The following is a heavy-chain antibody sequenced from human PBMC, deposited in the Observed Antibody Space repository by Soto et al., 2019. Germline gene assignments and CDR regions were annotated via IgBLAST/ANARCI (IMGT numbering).Heavy chain of an antibody. CDR1: GVSISSGCYY. V-gene: IGHV4-31*03. CDR3: ASVSGGVYAYY. J-gene: IGHJ6*01. Sequence: PSETLSPICTVSGVSISSGCYYWSWIRQHPVKGLEWIGHHYYSGRTYYNPSLKSRVNLSVDASATHFPLTLKPLTAAASATPYCASVSGGVYAYY. D-gene: IGHD3-10*01. CDR2: HYYSGRT.